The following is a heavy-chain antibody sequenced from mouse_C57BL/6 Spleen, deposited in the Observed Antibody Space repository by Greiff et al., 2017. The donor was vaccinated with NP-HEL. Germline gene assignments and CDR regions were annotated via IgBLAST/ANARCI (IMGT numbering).Heavy chain of an antibody. J-gene: IGHJ2*01. Sequence: DVQLVESGGGLVKPGGSLKLSCAASGFTFSDYGMHWVRQAPEKGLEWVAYISSGSSTIYYADTVKGRFTISRDNAKNTLFLQMTSLRYEDTAMYYCARTDGNYPYYFDYWGQSTTLTVSS. CDR1: GFTFSDYG. D-gene: IGHD2-1*01. CDR2: ISSGSSTI. CDR3: ARTDGNYPYYFDY. V-gene: IGHV5-17*01.